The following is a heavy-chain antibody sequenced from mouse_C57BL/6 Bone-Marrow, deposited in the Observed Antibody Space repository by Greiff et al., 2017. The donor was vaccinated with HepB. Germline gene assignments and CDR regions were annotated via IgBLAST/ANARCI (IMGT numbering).Heavy chain of an antibody. V-gene: IGHV1-54*01. D-gene: IGHD1-1*01. Sequence: QVQLQHSGAELVRPGTSVKVSCKASGYAFTNYLIEWVKQRPGQGLEWIGVINPGSGGTNYNEKFKGKATLTADKSSSTAYMQLSSLTSEDSAVYFCARGGVYYGSSPAWFAYWGQGTLVTVSA. J-gene: IGHJ3*01. CDR1: GYAFTNYL. CDR3: ARGGVYYGSSPAWFAY. CDR2: INPGSGGT.